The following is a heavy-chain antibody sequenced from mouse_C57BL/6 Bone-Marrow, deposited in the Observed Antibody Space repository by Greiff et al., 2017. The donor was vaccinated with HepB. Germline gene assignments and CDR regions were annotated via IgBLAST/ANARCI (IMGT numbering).Heavy chain of an antibody. J-gene: IGHJ2*01. CDR2: IDPETGGT. CDR3: TRYGLIYYDYDDYFDY. Sequence: VQLQQSGVDLLRPGVPVPLSSKPSGTPFTDYKLPWVRKPPFIGWEWIGAIDPETGGTASIQKFKGKAILTADKSSSTAYMELRSLTSEDSAVYYCTRYGLIYYDYDDYFDYWGQGTTLTVSS. CDR1: GTPFTDYK. V-gene: IGHV1-15*01. D-gene: IGHD2-4*01.